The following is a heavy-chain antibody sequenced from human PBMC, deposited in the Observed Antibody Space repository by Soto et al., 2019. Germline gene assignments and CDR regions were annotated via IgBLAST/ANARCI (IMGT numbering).Heavy chain of an antibody. V-gene: IGHV4-30-4*01. CDR3: VRTAREGAVAPHWFDR. J-gene: IGHJ5*02. CDR2: VYYTGST. CDR1: GASIRSTDYY. Sequence: SETRALSCTVSGASIRSTDYYWIWIRQAPGKGLEWIGYVYYTGSTYYNPSLMSRLTISVDTSKNQFSLKLTSVTAAETAVYYCVRTAREGAVAPHWFDRWGQGTQVTV. D-gene: IGHD2-21*02.